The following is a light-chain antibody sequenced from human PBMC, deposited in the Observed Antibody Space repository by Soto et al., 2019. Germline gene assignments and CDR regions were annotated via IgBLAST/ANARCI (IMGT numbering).Light chain of an antibody. Sequence: ILMNQSPCALSATEGVRMTMTCRAIQDISSSLAWYQQKPGKAPKLLIYAASTLQSGVPSRFSGSGSGTDFTLTIGCLQSEDFATYYCQQYYNYPLTFGQGTKVDI. CDR1: QDISSS. J-gene: IGKJ1*01. CDR2: AAS. CDR3: QQYYNYPLT. V-gene: IGKV1-8*01.